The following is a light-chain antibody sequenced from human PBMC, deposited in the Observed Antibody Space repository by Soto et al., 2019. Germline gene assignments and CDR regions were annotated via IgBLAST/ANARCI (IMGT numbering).Light chain of an antibody. J-gene: IGKJ5*01. Sequence: EMFMTQSPASLSVYPGERVILSCRATQSISSNLAWYQQKPGQAPRLLIYGTSTRATGIPARFSGSGSGTEFTLTITSLQSEDFALYFCQQYNNWPLTFGQGTRLEIK. V-gene: IGKV3-15*01. CDR3: QQYNNWPLT. CDR2: GTS. CDR1: QSISSN.